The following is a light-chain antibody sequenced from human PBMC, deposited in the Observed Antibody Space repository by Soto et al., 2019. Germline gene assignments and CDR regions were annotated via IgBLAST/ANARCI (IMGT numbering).Light chain of an antibody. J-gene: IGLJ1*01. V-gene: IGLV2-11*01. CDR1: SIDVGGYHY. CDR2: DVS. Sequence: QSALTQPRSVSGSPGQSVTISCTGTSIDVGGYHYVSWYQQHPGKAPKLMIYDVSKRPSGVPDRFSGSKSGNTASLTISGLQAEDEADYYCCSYAGSYYVFGTGTKVTVL. CDR3: CSYAGSYYV.